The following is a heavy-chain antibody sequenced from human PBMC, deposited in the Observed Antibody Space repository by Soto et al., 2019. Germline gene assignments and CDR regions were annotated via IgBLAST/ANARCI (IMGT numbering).Heavy chain of an antibody. D-gene: IGHD5-12*01. V-gene: IGHV1-3*01. Sequence: ASVKVSCKASGYTFTSYAMHWVRQAPGQRLEWMGWINAGNGNTKYSQKFQGRVTITRDTSASTAYMELSSLRSEDTAVYYCATDIVATTGYYFDYWGQGTLVTVSP. CDR3: ATDIVATTGYYFDY. CDR1: GYTFTSYA. CDR2: INAGNGNT. J-gene: IGHJ4*02.